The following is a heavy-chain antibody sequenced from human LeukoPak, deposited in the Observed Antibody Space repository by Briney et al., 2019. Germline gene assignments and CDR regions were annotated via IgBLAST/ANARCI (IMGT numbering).Heavy chain of an antibody. CDR3: ARGGLIVADDAFDI. Sequence: VASVKVSCKTSGGTFSSYAISWVRQAPGQGLEWMGGIIPIFGTANYAQKFQGRVTITADESTSTAYMELSSLRSEDTAVYHCARGGLIVADDAFDIWGQGTMVTVSS. D-gene: IGHD5-12*01. CDR1: GGTFSSYA. V-gene: IGHV1-69*13. CDR2: IIPIFGTA. J-gene: IGHJ3*02.